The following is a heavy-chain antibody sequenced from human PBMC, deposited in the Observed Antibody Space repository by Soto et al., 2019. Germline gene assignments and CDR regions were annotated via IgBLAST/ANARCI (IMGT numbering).Heavy chain of an antibody. CDR2: IFHDGSV. V-gene: IGHV4-4*02. J-gene: IGHJ4*02. D-gene: IGHD2-8*01. CDR3: ARVMDGTTYLPSGLDY. CDR1: GGSISSNNW. Sequence: VQLQESGPALVNPSGTLSLTCAVSGGSISSNNWWSWVRQPPGKGLEWIGEIFHDGSVNYNPSLIGRVTISVDKSNNQVSLNLNSVTAADTAIYYCARVMDGTTYLPSGLDYWGQGTLVTVSS.